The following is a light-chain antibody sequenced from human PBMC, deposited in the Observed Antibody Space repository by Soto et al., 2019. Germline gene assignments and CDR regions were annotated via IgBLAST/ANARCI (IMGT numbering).Light chain of an antibody. CDR3: QQAYDIPRT. Sequence: DIQMTQSPSSLSASVGDRVTITCRASLTIGDSLSWFQQKAGKPPTLLIYGASALQSGVPARFSGSGSGTDFTLTINSLQPEDFATYYCQQAYDIPRTFGQGTKVDIK. J-gene: IGKJ1*01. CDR1: LTIGDS. CDR2: GAS. V-gene: IGKV1-39*01.